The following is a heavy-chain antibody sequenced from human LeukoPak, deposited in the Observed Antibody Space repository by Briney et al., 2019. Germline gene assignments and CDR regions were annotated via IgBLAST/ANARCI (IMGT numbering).Heavy chain of an antibody. CDR2: MSYSGTT. Sequence: SGTLSLTCTVSGGSISSFYWSWIRQPPGKGLEWIGYMSYSGTTKYNPSLKSRLTISMDTSKNQFSLKLSSVTAADTAVYYCARDQDYGSGSYGPDYWGQGILVTVSS. J-gene: IGHJ4*02. D-gene: IGHD3-10*01. CDR1: GGSISSFY. CDR3: ARDQDYGSGSYGPDY. V-gene: IGHV4-59*12.